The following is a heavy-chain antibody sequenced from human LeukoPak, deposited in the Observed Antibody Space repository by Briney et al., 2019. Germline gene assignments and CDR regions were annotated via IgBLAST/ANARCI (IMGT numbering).Heavy chain of an antibody. D-gene: IGHD6-6*01. J-gene: IGHJ3*01. Sequence: PGGSLRLSCAASGFNFRTYGMHWVRQTPGKGLEWLAYIRSDGKYKPYADSVKGRFTISRDNSKNTMYLQMDSLRVDDTAVYYCATERASSDAFAFWGQGTKVAVAS. CDR1: GFNFRTYG. CDR2: IRSDGKYK. V-gene: IGHV3-30*02. CDR3: ATERASSDAFAF.